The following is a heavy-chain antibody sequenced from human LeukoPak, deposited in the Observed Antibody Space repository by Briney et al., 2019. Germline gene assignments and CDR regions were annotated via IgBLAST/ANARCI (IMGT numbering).Heavy chain of an antibody. V-gene: IGHV3-53*01. CDR3: ARERVYHGSGGGLIDAYLFYYYGMDV. D-gene: IGHD3-10*01. CDR1: GLPVSSNY. Sequence: GGSLRLSCAASGLPVSSNYMSWVRQAPGKGLEWVSVIHSGGSTNYADSVKGRFTISRDDSKNTLYLQMNSVRAAGTAVYYCARERVYHGSGGGLIDAYLFYYYGMDVWGQGTTVTVSS. CDR2: IHSGGST. J-gene: IGHJ6*02.